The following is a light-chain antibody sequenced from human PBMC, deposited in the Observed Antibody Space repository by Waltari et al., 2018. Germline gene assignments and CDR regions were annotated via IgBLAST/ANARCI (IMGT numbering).Light chain of an antibody. CDR3: QHYLRLPVT. CDR1: ERVSRA. V-gene: IGKV3-20*01. J-gene: IGKJ1*01. CDR2: GAS. Sequence: DIVFTQSPATLSLSVCEGATVSCRASERVSRALAWYQQKPSQAPRLLIYGASTRATGIPDRFSGSGSGTDFSLTISRLEPDDFAVYYCQHYLRLPVTFGQGTTVEI.